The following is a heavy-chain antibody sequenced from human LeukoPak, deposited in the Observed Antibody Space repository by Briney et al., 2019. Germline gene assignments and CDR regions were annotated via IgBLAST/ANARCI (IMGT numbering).Heavy chain of an antibody. CDR2: ISDSGSKT. Sequence: PGGSPRLSCAASGFTFNSYAMNWVRQAPGQGLECVSAISDSGSKTYYADSVKGRFTISRDNSKNTLYLQMNSLRAEDTAVYYCAKRILTGYPNYGMDVWGKGTTVTVSS. CDR3: AKRILTGYPNYGMDV. V-gene: IGHV3-23*01. CDR1: GFTFNSYA. D-gene: IGHD3-9*01. J-gene: IGHJ6*04.